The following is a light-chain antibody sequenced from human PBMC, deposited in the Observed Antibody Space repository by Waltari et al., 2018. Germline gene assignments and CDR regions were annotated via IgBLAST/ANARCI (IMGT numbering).Light chain of an antibody. J-gene: IGLJ1*01. Sequence: QSALTQPPSASGSPGQSVTISCTGTSSDGGGDNYVSWYQQHPGKAPKLMIFEVNKRPSRVPDRFSGSKSGNTASLTVSGLQAEDEADYYCSSYAGSRGVFGTGTKVTVL. CDR1: SSDGGGDNY. V-gene: IGLV2-8*01. CDR2: EVN. CDR3: SSYAGSRGV.